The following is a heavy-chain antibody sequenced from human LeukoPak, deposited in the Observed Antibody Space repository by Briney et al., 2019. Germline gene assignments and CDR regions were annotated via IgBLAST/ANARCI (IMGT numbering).Heavy chain of an antibody. J-gene: IGHJ1*01. D-gene: IGHD3-22*01. Sequence: GASVKVSCKASGYTFTSYGISWVRQAPGQGLEWMGWISAYNGNTNYAQKLQGRVTMTTDTSTSTAYMELRSLRSDDTAVYYCARGPFYDSSLHPFQHWGQGTLVTVSS. CDR1: GYTFTSYG. CDR3: ARGPFYDSSLHPFQH. CDR2: ISAYNGNT. V-gene: IGHV1-18*01.